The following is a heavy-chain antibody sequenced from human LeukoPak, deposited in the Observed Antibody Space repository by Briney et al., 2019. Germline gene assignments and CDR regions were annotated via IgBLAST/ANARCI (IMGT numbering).Heavy chain of an antibody. V-gene: IGHV1-46*01. CDR2: INPSGGGT. CDR1: GYTFTTYY. D-gene: IGHD5-24*01. Sequence: ASVNVSCKASGYTFTTYYMHWVRQAPGQGLVWMGLINPSGGGTRYAQKFQGRVTMTRDTSTSTVYMELSSLRSEDTAVYYCASGYKTVSVFDHWGQGTLVTDSS. CDR3: ASGYKTVSVFDH. J-gene: IGHJ4*02.